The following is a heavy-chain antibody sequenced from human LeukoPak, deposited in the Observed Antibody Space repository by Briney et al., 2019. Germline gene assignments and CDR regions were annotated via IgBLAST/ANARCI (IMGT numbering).Heavy chain of an antibody. CDR3: AKDMYYDSSGPVFDY. CDR1: GFTFDDYG. Sequence: GGSLRLSCAASGFTFDDYGMSWVRQAPGKGLEWVSGINWNGGSTYYADSVKGRFTISRDNAKNSLYLQMNSPRAEDTAVYYCAKDMYYDSSGPVFDYWGQGTLVTVSS. CDR2: INWNGGST. D-gene: IGHD3-22*01. V-gene: IGHV3-20*04. J-gene: IGHJ4*02.